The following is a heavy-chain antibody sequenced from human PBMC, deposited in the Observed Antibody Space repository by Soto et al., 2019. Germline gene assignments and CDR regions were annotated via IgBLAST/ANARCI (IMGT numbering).Heavy chain of an antibody. J-gene: IGHJ3*02. CDR1: GFTFSSYA. CDR3: ARDQQSALRYFDWSPNDASES. Sequence: AWGSRRLSCAASGFTFSSYAMHWVRQAPGKGLEWVAVISYDVSNKYYADSVKGRFTISRDNSKNTLYLQMNSLRAEDTAVYYCARDQQSALRYFDWSPNDASESWGQGTMVIVSS. CDR2: ISYDVSNK. D-gene: IGHD3-9*01. V-gene: IGHV3-30-3*01.